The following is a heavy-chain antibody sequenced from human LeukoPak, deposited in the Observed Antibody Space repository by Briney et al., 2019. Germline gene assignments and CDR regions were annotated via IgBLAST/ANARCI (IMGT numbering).Heavy chain of an antibody. J-gene: IGHJ4*02. CDR2: MKEDGGEI. D-gene: IGHD4-23*01. CDR1: GFPFSNYW. V-gene: IGHV3-7*01. CDR3: VRDRGYSTFDY. Sequence: PGGSLRLSCAGSGFPFSNYWMAWVRQAPGKGLEWVANMKEDGGEINYVDSVKGRFTISRDNAKNSLDQQMNSLRVDDTAVYYCVRDRGYSTFDYWGQGTLVIVSS.